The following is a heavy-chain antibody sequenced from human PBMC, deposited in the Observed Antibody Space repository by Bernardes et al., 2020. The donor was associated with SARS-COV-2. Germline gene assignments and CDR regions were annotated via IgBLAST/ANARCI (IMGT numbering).Heavy chain of an antibody. J-gene: IGHJ4*02. CDR3: AKRRDDFWSGYPDY. CDR2: ISGSGGST. CDR1: GFTFRSYA. Sequence: GGSLRLSCAASGFTFRSYAMSWVRQAPGKGLEWVSAISGSGGSTYYADSVKGRFTISRDNSKNTLYLQMNSLRAEDTAVYYCAKRRDDFWSGYPDYWGQGTLVTVSS. D-gene: IGHD3-3*01. V-gene: IGHV3-23*01.